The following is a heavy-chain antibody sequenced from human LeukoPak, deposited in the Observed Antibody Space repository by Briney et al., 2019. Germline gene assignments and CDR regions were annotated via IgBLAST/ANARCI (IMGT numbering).Heavy chain of an antibody. CDR1: GFTFSSYS. CDR3: AKDLGKRAFDI. V-gene: IGHV3-21*04. CDR2: ISSSSSYI. J-gene: IGHJ3*02. Sequence: PGGSLRLSCAASGFTFSSYSMNWVRQAPGKGLEWVSSISSSSSYIYYADSVKGRFTISRDNSKNTLYLQMNSLRAEDTAVYYCAKDLGKRAFDIWGQGTMVTVSS.